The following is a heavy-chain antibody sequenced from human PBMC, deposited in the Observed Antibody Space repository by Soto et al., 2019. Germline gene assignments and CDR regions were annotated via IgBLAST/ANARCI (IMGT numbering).Heavy chain of an antibody. J-gene: IGHJ3*02. V-gene: IGHV4-59*01. D-gene: IGHD2-2*02. CDR3: ARDPLDTRWRAFDI. Sequence: QVQLQESGPGLVKPSETLSLTCTVSGGSISSYYWSWIRQPPGKGLEWIGYIYYSGSTNYNPSLKSRVTISVDTSKNLCSLKLSSVTAADTAVYYCARDPLDTRWRAFDIWGQGTMVTVSS. CDR1: GGSISSYY. CDR2: IYYSGST.